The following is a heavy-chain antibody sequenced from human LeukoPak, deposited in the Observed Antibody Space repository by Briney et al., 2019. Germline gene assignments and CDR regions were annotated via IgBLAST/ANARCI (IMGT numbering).Heavy chain of an antibody. D-gene: IGHD6-19*01. V-gene: IGHV4-59*12. J-gene: IGHJ4*02. CDR2: IYYSGST. CDR3: ASIAVAGVAYFDY. Sequence: SETLSPTCTVSGGSISSYYWSWIRQPPGKGLEWIGYIYYSGSTNYNPSLKSRVTISVDTSKNQFSLKLSSVTAADTAVYYCASIAVAGVAYFDYWGQGTLVTVSS. CDR1: GGSISSYY.